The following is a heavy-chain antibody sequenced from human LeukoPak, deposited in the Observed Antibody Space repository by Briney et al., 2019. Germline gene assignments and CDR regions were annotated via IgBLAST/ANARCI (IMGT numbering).Heavy chain of an antibody. CDR3: ARSLSSGYYPKRPYYFDY. J-gene: IGHJ4*02. V-gene: IGHV4-59*12. Sequence: TPSETLSLTCTVSGGSISTYYWSWIRQPPGKGLDWIGYIFYSGNTNYNPSLKSRVTISVDTSKNQFSLKLSSVTAADTAVYYCARSLSSGYYPKRPYYFDYWGQGTLVTVSS. CDR2: IFYSGNT. D-gene: IGHD3-22*01. CDR1: GGSISTYY.